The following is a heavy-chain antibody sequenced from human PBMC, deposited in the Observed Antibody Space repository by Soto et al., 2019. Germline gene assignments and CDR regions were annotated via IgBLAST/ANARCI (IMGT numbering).Heavy chain of an antibody. V-gene: IGHV3-21*01. D-gene: IGHD3-10*01. CDR3: VGERGLSSFYGMDV. CDR1: GFTLTTYT. J-gene: IGHJ6*02. CDR2: ITSSSGHI. Sequence: PGGSLRLSCEASGFTLTTYTMNWVRQASGKGLEWVSSITSSSGHIYYADSVKGRFTISRDNARNSLYLQMNSLRAEDTAVYYCVGERGLSSFYGMDVWGQGTTVTVSS.